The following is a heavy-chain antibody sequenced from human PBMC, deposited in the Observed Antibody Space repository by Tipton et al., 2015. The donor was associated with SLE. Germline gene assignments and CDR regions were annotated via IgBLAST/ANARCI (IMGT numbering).Heavy chain of an antibody. CDR3: ARSSWYDFWSGYYSERYFDL. Sequence: GSLRLSCAASGFIVRSHYMSWVRQAPGKGLEWVSLIYSGGSTSYADSVKGRFTISRDNSKNTLYLQMNSLRAEDTAVYYCARSSWYDFWSGYYSERYFDLWGRGTLVTVSS. CDR2: IYSGGST. V-gene: IGHV3-53*05. J-gene: IGHJ2*01. D-gene: IGHD3-3*01. CDR1: GFIVRSHY.